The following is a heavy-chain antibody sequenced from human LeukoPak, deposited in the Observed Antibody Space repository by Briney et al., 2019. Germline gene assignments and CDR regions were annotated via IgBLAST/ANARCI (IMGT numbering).Heavy chain of an antibody. CDR3: ARDNAGGVFGVVTRTFDY. CDR1: GFTFSGFH. V-gene: IGHV3-11*04. Sequence: GGSLRLSCAASGFTFSGFHMSWIRQAPGKGLEWVSYISSSSSKMYYADSVKGRFTISRDNAKNSLYLRMNSLRAEDSTVYYCARDNAGGVFGVVTRTFDYWGQGTLVTVSS. J-gene: IGHJ4*02. D-gene: IGHD3-3*01. CDR2: ISSSSSKM.